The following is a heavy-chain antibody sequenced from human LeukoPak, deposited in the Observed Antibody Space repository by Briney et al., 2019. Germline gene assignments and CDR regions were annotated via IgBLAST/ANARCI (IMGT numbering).Heavy chain of an antibody. CDR1: GFTFSSYA. Sequence: GGSLRLSCAASGFTFSSYAMSWVRQAPGKGLEWVSAISGSGGSTYYADSVKGRFTISRDNSKNTLYLQMNSLRAEDTAVYYCARRGPNYNFWSYGMDVWGQGTTVTVSS. CDR3: ARRGPNYNFWSYGMDV. J-gene: IGHJ6*02. V-gene: IGHV3-23*01. D-gene: IGHD3-3*01. CDR2: ISGSGGST.